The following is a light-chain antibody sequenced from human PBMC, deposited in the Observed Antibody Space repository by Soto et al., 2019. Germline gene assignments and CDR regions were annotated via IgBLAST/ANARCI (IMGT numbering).Light chain of an antibody. J-gene: IGKJ4*01. CDR3: DHYVNWPLT. CDR2: DTS. Sequence: EVVMTQSPATLSVSPGERATLSCRASRGIGSTLAWYQQKPGQTPRLLIYDTSTRATGVPARFIGNASGTEFTLTIASLQSEDFEVYCCDHYVNWPLTFGGGTRVENK. CDR1: RGIGST. V-gene: IGKV3-15*01.